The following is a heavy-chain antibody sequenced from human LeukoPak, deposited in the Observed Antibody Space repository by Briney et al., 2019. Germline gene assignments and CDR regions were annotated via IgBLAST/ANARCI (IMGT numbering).Heavy chain of an antibody. D-gene: IGHD6-19*01. CDR2: IIPIFGTA. V-gene: IGHV1-69*05. Sequence: SVKVSCKASGGTFSSYAISWVRQAPGQGLEWMGGIIPIFGTANYAQTFQGRVTITTDESTSTAYMELSSLRSEDTAVYYCARACSSGWYDNYFYLDGWGKGTTVTVSS. CDR1: GGTFSSYA. CDR3: ARACSSGWYDNYFYLDG. J-gene: IGHJ6*03.